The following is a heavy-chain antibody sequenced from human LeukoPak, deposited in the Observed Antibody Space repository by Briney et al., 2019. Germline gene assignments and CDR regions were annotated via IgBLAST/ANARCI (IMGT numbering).Heavy chain of an antibody. D-gene: IGHD3-3*01. CDR2: IYTSGST. J-gene: IGHJ5*02. CDR1: GGSISSYY. CDR3: ARHAGYYDFWSGCSRNWFDP. Sequence: SETLSLTCTVSGGSISSYYWSWIRQPPGKGLEWIGYIYTSGSTNYNPSLKSRVTISVDTSKNQFSLKLSSVTAADTAVYYCARHAGYYDFWSGCSRNWFDPWGQGTLVTVSS. V-gene: IGHV4-4*09.